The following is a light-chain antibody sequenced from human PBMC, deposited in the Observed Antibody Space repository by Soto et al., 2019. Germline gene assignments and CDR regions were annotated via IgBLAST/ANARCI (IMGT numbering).Light chain of an antibody. CDR1: QTISSQ. V-gene: IGKV1-5*01. Sequence: DIQMTQSPSSLSSSLGDRVIITCRASQTISSQLNWYQQKPGKAPNLLVYAASSLQSGVPSRFSGSESGTEGTITISSLKTDDGATYYSQHYNSYSEAFGQGTKVDIK. CDR2: AAS. CDR3: QHYNSYSEA. J-gene: IGKJ1*01.